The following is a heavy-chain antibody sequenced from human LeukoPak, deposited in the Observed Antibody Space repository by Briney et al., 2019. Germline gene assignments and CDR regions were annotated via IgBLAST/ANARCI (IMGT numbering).Heavy chain of an antibody. V-gene: IGHV4-59*08. D-gene: IGHD3-22*01. CDR2: IANSGST. Sequence: SETLSLTCTVSGDSISRYHWTWIRQPPGKGLEWIGYIANSGSTNYNPSFKSRVTISVDSSKNQFSLKLSSVTAADTALYYCAKLTMTDAFDIWGQGTMVTVSS. CDR3: AKLTMTDAFDI. CDR1: GDSISRYH. J-gene: IGHJ3*02.